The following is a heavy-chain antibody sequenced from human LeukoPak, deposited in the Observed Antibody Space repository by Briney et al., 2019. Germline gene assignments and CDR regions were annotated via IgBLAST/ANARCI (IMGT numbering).Heavy chain of an antibody. CDR2: INHSGST. Sequence: PSQTLSLTCTVSGGSISSGDYYWSWIRQPPGKGLEWIGEINHSGSTNYNPSLKSRVTISVDTSKNQFSLKLSSVTAADTAVYYCARRVGAGFDYWGQGTLVTVSS. D-gene: IGHD1-26*01. CDR3: ARRVGAGFDY. V-gene: IGHV4-30-4*01. J-gene: IGHJ4*02. CDR1: GGSISSGDYY.